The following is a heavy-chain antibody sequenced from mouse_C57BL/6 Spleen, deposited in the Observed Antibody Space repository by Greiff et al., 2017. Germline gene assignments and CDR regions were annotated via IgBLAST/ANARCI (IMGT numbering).Heavy chain of an antibody. V-gene: IGHV1-76*01. D-gene: IGHD2-4*01. CDR2: IYPGSGNT. J-gene: IGHJ3*01. Sequence: VKLMESGAELVRPGASVKLSCKASGYTFTDYYINWVKQRPGQGLEWIARIYPGSGNTYYNEKFKGKATLTAEKSSSTAYMQLSSLTSEDSAVYFCARDGDYDGLFAYWGQGTLVTVSA. CDR3: ARDGDYDGLFAY. CDR1: GYTFTDYY.